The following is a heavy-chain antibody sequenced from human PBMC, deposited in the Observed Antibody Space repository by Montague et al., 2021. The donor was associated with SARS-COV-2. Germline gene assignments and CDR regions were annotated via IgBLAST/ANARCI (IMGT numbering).Heavy chain of an antibody. Sequence: SETLSLTCTVSGGSISSYYWNWIRQPPGKGLEWIGYIYSSGSTNYYPSLKSRVTISVDTSKNQFSLKLSSVTAADTAVYYCARAVGYGAPFDYWGQGTLVTVSS. D-gene: IGHD4-17*01. J-gene: IGHJ4*02. CDR1: GGSISSYY. CDR3: ARAVGYGAPFDY. V-gene: IGHV4-59*01. CDR2: IYSSGST.